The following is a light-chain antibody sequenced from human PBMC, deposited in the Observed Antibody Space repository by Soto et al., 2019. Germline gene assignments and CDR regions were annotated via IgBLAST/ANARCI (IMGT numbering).Light chain of an antibody. CDR2: ELS. J-gene: IGLJ1*01. CDR3: SSYAGSNTPYV. V-gene: IGLV2-8*01. CDR1: SSDVGGYNY. Sequence: QSALTQPPSASGSPGQSVTISCTGTSSDVGGYNYVSWYQQHPGKAPKLMIYELSKRPSGVPDRFSGSKSGNTASLTVSGLQAEDEADYYCSSYAGSNTPYVFGTGTKLTVL.